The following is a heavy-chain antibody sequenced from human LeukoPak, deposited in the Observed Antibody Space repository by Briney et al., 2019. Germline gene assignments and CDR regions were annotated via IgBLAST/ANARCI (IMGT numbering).Heavy chain of an antibody. D-gene: IGHD7-27*01. CDR3: ARDGDHRAFDI. Sequence: GRSLRLSCAASGFTFSSYAMHWVRQAPGKGLEWVAVISYDGSNKYYADSVKGRFTISRDNSKNTLYLQMSSLGAEDTAVYYCARDGDHRAFDIWGQGTMVTVSS. CDR1: GFTFSSYA. CDR2: ISYDGSNK. J-gene: IGHJ3*02. V-gene: IGHV3-30-3*01.